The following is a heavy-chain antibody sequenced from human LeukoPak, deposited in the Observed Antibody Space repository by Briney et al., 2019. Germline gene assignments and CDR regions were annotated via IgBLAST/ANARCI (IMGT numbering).Heavy chain of an antibody. CDR2: ISGRGSNT. Sequence: GGSLRLSCAASGFTFSTYAMGWVRQAPGKGLEWVSVISGRGSNTYYADSVKGRFTISRDNSKDTLYLQMNSLRAEDTALYYCAKYLSGSGYSYYAMDLWGQGTTVSVS. CDR3: AKYLSGSGYSYYAMDL. V-gene: IGHV3-23*01. CDR1: GFTFSTYA. J-gene: IGHJ6*02. D-gene: IGHD1-26*01.